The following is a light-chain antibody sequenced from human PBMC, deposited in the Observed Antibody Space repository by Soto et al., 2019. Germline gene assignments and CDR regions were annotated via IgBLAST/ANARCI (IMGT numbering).Light chain of an antibody. CDR1: QSVSSSY. J-gene: IGKJ1*01. V-gene: IGKV3-20*01. CDR2: GAS. Sequence: EIVLTQSPGTLSLSPVERATLSCRASQSVSSSYLAWYQQKPGQAPRLLIYGASSRATGIPDRFSGSGSGTDFTLTISRLEPEDFAVYYCPQYGSSPTFGQGTKVEIK. CDR3: PQYGSSPT.